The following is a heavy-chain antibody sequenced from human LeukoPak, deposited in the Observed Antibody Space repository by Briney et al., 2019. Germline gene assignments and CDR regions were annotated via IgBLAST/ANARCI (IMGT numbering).Heavy chain of an antibody. CDR2: INLSGST. D-gene: IGHD2-2*01. J-gene: IGHJ4*02. CDR3: ASRCSSTSCRNAYYFDY. V-gene: IGHV4-34*01. CDR1: GGSFSGYY. Sequence: SETLSLTCAVYGGSFSGYYWGWIRQPPGKGLEWIGEINLSGSTNYNPSLKSRVTISVDTSKNQFSLKLSSVTAADTAVYYCASRCSSTSCRNAYYFDYWGQGTLVTVSS.